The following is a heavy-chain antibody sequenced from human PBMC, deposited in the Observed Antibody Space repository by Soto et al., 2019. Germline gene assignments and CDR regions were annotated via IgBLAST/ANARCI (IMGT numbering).Heavy chain of an antibody. CDR3: AKDPVSPVHVQWFDP. CDR1: GFTFSSYA. J-gene: IGHJ5*02. D-gene: IGHD6-6*01. CDR2: ISGSGGST. V-gene: IGHV3-23*01. Sequence: PGGSLRLSCAASGFTFSSYAMSWVRQAPGKGLEWVSAISGSGGSTYYADSVKGRFTISRDNSKNTLYLQMNSLRAEDTAVYYCAKDPVSPVHVQWFDPWGQGTLVTVSS.